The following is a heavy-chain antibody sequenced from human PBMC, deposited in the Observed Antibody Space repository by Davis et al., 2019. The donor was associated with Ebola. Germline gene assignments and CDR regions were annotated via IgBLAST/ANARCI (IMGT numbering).Heavy chain of an antibody. J-gene: IGHJ6*03. CDR3: ARTEVGSSGGAYYYYMDV. CDR1: GYTFTSYD. V-gene: IGHV1-8*03. D-gene: IGHD6-19*01. CDR2: MNPNSGNT. Sequence: ASVKVSCKASGYTFTSYDIHWVRQATGHGLEWIGWMNPNSGNTGYAQKFQGGVTITRNPSISTAYMELCSLRSEDTAVYYCARTEVGSSGGAYYYYMDVWGKGTTVTVSS.